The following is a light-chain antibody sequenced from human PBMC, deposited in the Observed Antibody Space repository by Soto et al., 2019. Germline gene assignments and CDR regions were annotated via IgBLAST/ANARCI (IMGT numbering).Light chain of an antibody. CDR2: YVT. V-gene: IGLV2-11*01. CDR3: CSSAGGFTWV. CDR1: SSDV. Sequence: QSALTQPRSVSGAPGQSVTISCIGTSSDVVSWYQQHPDKAPKLIIYYVTQRPSGVPDRFSASKSGNTASLTISGLQAEDEADHYCCSSAGGFTWVFGGGTQLTVL. J-gene: IGLJ7*01.